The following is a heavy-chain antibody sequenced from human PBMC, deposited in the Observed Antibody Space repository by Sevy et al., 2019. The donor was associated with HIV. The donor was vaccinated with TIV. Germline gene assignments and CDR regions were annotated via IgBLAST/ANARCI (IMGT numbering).Heavy chain of an antibody. CDR3: SSEYYGVNPGNGLGSELGY. V-gene: IGHV3-11*01. CDR2: ISSSGSTV. J-gene: IGHJ4*02. CDR1: GFTFSDYY. Sequence: GGSLRLSCAASGFTFSDYYMSWIRQAPGKGLEWVSYISSSGSTVYYADSVKGRFTISRDNAKNSLYLQMNSLRAEDTAVYYWSSEYYGVNPGNGLGSELGYWGQGTLVTVSS. D-gene: IGHD4-17*01.